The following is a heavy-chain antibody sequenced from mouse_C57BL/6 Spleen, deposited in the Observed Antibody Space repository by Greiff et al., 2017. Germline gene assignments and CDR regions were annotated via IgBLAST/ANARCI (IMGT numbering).Heavy chain of an antibody. CDR2: FHPYNDDT. V-gene: IGHV1-47*01. CDR3: ARGHSYGPYYFDY. J-gene: IGHJ2*01. CDR1: GYTFTTYP. Sequence: VMLVESGAELVKPGASVKMSCKASGYTFTTYPIEWMKQNHGKSLEWIGNFHPYNDDTKYNEKFKGKATLTVEKSSSTVYLELSRLTSDDSAVYYCARGHSYGPYYFDYWGQGTTLTVSS. D-gene: IGHD1-1*01.